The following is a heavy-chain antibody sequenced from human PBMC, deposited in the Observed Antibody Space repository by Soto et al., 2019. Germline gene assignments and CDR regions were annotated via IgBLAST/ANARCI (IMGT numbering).Heavy chain of an antibody. D-gene: IGHD3-3*01. V-gene: IGHV1-69*13. CDR3: ARNPGDYDFWSGYDVSGYYGMDV. J-gene: IGHJ6*02. Sequence: SVKVSCKASGGGNLRDYRTTWVRRAPGQGLEWMGGIIPKLGSANYAQNFQGRVTVTADESTNTVYMELRSLRSDDTAVYYCARNPGDYDFWSGYDVSGYYGMDVWGQGTTVTVSS. CDR2: IIPKLGSA. CDR1: GGGNLRDYR.